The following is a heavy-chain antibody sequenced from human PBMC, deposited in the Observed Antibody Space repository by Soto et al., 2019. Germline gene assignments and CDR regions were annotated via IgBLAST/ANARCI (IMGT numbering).Heavy chain of an antibody. CDR2: INAGNGNT. V-gene: IGHV1-3*01. J-gene: IGHJ4*02. CDR3: ARDRGELWGNYFDY. Sequence: ASVKVSCKASGYTFTSFDINWVRQATGQGLEWMGWINAGNGNTKYSQKFQGRVTITRDTSASTAYMELSSLRSEDTAVYYCARDRGELWGNYFDYWGQGTLVTVSS. D-gene: IGHD3-16*01. CDR1: GYTFTSFD.